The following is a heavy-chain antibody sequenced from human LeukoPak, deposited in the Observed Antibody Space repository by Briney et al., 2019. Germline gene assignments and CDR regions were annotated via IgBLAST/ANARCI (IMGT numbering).Heavy chain of an antibody. V-gene: IGHV3-33*01. CDR1: GFTFSSYG. Sequence: GGSLRLSCAASGFTFSSYGMHWVRQAPGKGLEWVAVIWYDGSNKYYADSVKGRFTISRDNSKNTLYLQMNSLRAEDTAVYYCARDGYCGGDCYPLRYYYFGMDVWGQGTTVTVSS. CDR3: ARDGYCGGDCYPLRYYYFGMDV. J-gene: IGHJ6*02. D-gene: IGHD2-21*02. CDR2: IWYDGSNK.